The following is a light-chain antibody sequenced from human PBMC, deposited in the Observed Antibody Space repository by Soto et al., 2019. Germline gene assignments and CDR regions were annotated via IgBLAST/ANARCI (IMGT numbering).Light chain of an antibody. V-gene: IGKV3-20*01. CDR2: GAS. Sequence: IVLTQSPGTLSLSPGERTNISCRASQSVSSSYLAWYQQKPGQAPRLLIYGASSRATGIPDRFSGSGSGTDFTLTISRLEPEDFAVYYCQQYGSSSSITFGQGTRLEIK. CDR3: QQYGSSSSIT. J-gene: IGKJ5*01. CDR1: QSVSSSY.